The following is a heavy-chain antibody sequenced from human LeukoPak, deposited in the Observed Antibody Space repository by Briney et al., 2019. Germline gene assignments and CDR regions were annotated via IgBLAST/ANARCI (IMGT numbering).Heavy chain of an antibody. Sequence: PGRSLRLSCAASGFTFSSYGMHWVRQAPGKGLEWVAVISYDGSNKYYADSVKGRFTISRDNSKNTLYLQMNSLRAEDTAVFYCARDLGGGCYFDYWGQGTLVTVSS. CDR2: ISYDGSNK. CDR3: ARDLGGGCYFDY. V-gene: IGHV3-30*03. J-gene: IGHJ4*02. CDR1: GFTFSSYG. D-gene: IGHD6-25*01.